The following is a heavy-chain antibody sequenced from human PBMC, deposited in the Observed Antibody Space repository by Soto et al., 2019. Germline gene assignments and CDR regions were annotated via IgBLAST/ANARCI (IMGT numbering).Heavy chain of an antibody. D-gene: IGHD7-27*01. Sequence: EIQLVESGGGSVQPGGSLRLSCIASGFTFSDYYMDWVRQAPGKGLEWVDRVKHRPKDFGTEYAGSVTGRFIISREASRMSLFLQMNSLKAGDTAIYYFVRNALGWFVPWGQGTLLTVSS. CDR2: VKHRPKDFGT. V-gene: IGHV3-72*01. J-gene: IGHJ5*02. CDR1: GFTFSDYY. CDR3: VRNALGWFVP.